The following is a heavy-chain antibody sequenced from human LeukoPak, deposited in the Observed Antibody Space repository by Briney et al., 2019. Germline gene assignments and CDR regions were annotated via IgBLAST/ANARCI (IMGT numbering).Heavy chain of an antibody. CDR1: GFTFSNYW. V-gene: IGHV3-7*01. D-gene: IGHD5-12*01. CDR2: INQDGREV. CDR3: ARSDRIPVGGDDYGWCLDT. J-gene: IGHJ5*02. Sequence: PGGSLRLSCAASGFTFSNYWMSWVRQAPGKGLEWVANINQDGREVHYVDSVKGRFTIARDNAKISLYLQMSSLRAGDTAVYYCARSDRIPVGGDDYGWCLDTWGQGTLVTVSS.